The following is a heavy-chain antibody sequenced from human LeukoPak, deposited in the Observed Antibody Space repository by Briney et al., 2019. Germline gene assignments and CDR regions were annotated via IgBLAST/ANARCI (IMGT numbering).Heavy chain of an antibody. CDR2: ISAYNGNT. V-gene: IGHV1-18*01. J-gene: IGHJ6*02. CDR3: AGRVVRLPYYYGMDV. CDR1: GYTFTSYG. D-gene: IGHD2-21*01. Sequence: GASVKVSCKASGYTFTSYGISWVRQAPGQGLEWMGWISAYNGNTNYAQKLQGRVTMTTDTSTSTAYMELRSLRSDDTAVYYCAGRVVRLPYYYGMDVWGQGTTVTVSS.